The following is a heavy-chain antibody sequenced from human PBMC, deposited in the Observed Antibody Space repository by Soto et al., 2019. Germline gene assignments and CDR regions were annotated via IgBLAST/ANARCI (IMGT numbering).Heavy chain of an antibody. Sequence: EVQLLESGGGLVQPGGSLRLSCAASGFTFSSYAMSWVRQAPGKGLEWVSAISGGGGSTYYADSVKGRFTISRDNSKNTLYLQMNSLRDEDTAVYYCAKSPNQYYWNYEGDYWGQGTLVTVSS. CDR3: AKSPNQYYWNYEGDY. CDR2: ISGGGGST. CDR1: GFTFSSYA. D-gene: IGHD1-7*01. V-gene: IGHV3-23*01. J-gene: IGHJ4*02.